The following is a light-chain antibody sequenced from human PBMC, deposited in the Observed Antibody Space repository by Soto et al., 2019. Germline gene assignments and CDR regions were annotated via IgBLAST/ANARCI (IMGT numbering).Light chain of an antibody. CDR2: AVS. CDR3: KQGASFPYT. J-gene: IGKJ2*01. CDR1: QSISSY. V-gene: IGKV1-39*01. Sequence: DIQMTQFPSSLSASVGDRVTITCRASQSISSYLNWYQQKPGKAPKVLVYAVSSLESGVPSRFSGSGSGPGFTLPISSLQPEDLATYYCKQGASFPYTFGRGTKLEIK.